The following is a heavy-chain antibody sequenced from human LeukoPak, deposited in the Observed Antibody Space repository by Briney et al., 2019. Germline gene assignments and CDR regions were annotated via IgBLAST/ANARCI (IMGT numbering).Heavy chain of an antibody. CDR3: AREPDSYGTYYFDY. J-gene: IGHJ4*02. CDR1: GGTFSSYA. D-gene: IGHD5-18*01. Sequence: GASVKVPCKASGGTFSSYAISWVRQAPGQGLEWMGGIIPIFGTANYAQKFQGRVTITADESTSTAYMELSSLRSEDTAVYYCAREPDSYGTYYFDYWGQGTLVTVSS. V-gene: IGHV1-69*13. CDR2: IIPIFGTA.